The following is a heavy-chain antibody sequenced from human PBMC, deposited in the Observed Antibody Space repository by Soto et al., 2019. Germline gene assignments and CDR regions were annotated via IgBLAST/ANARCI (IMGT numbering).Heavy chain of an antibody. CDR3: ATLTLDYYGLDV. Sequence: EVQLLESGGGLVQPGGSLRLSCAASGFTFSSYGMNWVRQAPGKGLEWVSSISGSGDSTYYADSVKGRFTISRDNSKNTLYLQMTSLRTEDTALYYCATLTLDYYGLDVWGQGTTVTVSS. V-gene: IGHV3-23*01. CDR2: ISGSGDST. J-gene: IGHJ6*02. D-gene: IGHD3-16*01. CDR1: GFTFSSYG.